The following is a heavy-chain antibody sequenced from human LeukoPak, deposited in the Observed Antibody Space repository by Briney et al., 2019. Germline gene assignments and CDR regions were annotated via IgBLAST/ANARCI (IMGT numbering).Heavy chain of an antibody. Sequence: ASVNVSCKASGGTFSSYAISWVRQAPGQGLEWMGGIIPIFGTANYAQKFQGRVTITADESTSTAYMELSSLRSEDTAVYYCARDVYCSSTTCSYYFDYWGQGTLVTVSS. J-gene: IGHJ4*02. D-gene: IGHD2-2*01. CDR2: IIPIFGTA. V-gene: IGHV1-69*13. CDR3: ARDVYCSSTTCSYYFDY. CDR1: GGTFSSYA.